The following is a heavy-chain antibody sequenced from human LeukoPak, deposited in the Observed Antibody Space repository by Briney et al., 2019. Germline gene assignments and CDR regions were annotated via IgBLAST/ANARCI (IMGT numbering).Heavy chain of an antibody. CDR3: ASYCSSTSCYYGNYGMDV. CDR1: GFTFSSYS. J-gene: IGHJ6*02. D-gene: IGHD2-2*01. V-gene: IGHV3-48*01. CDR2: ISSSSTI. Sequence: GGSLRLSCAASGFTFSSYSMNWVRQAPGKGLEWVSYISSSSTIYYEDSVKGRFTISRANAKTSLYLQMNILRAEDTAVYYCASYCSSTSCYYGNYGMDVWGQGTTVTVSS.